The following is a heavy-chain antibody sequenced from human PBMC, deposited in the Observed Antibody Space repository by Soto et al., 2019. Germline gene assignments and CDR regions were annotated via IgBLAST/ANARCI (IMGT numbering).Heavy chain of an antibody. J-gene: IGHJ4*02. D-gene: IGHD6-13*01. V-gene: IGHV4-59*08. CDR2: IYYNGNT. CDR1: GGSISSYY. Sequence: QVQLQESGPGLVKPSETLSLTCTVSGGSISSYYWSWIRQPPGKGLEWIGYIYYNGNTYYNPSLKSRATISIDTSKNQFSLKLNSVTAADTAVYYCGGRRAAAACREFDYLGQGTLVTVST. CDR3: GGRRAAAACREFDY.